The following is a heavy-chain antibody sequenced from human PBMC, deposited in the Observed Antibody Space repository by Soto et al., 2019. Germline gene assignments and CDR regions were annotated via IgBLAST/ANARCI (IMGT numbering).Heavy chain of an antibody. CDR1: GFTFSTYA. CDR3: AKDRQPDGLWPFDH. CDR2: LFGNGGGI. Sequence: GSLRLSCAASGFTFSTYAMSWVRQTPGRGLEWVSGLFGNGGGISYADSVKGRFTISRDNSKNMLYLQMHSLRAEDTAVYYCAKDRQPDGLWPFDHWGLGTLVTVSS. D-gene: IGHD2-8*01. J-gene: IGHJ4*02. V-gene: IGHV3-23*01.